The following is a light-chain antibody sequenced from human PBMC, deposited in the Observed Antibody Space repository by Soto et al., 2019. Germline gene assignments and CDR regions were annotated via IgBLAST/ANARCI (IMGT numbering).Light chain of an antibody. CDR1: QSVLYSSNNKNY. Sequence: DIVMTQSPDSLAVSLGERATINCKSSQSVLYSSNNKNYLAWYQQKPGQPPKLLIYWASTRESGVSDRFSGSGSGTDFTLTISSLQAEDVAVYYCQRYYSTPPTFGGGTKVEIK. V-gene: IGKV4-1*01. CDR2: WAS. CDR3: QRYYSTPPT. J-gene: IGKJ4*01.